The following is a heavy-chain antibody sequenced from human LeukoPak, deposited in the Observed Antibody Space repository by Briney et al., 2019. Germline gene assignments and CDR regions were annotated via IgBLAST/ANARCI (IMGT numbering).Heavy chain of an antibody. CDR2: ISYDGSNK. V-gene: IGHV3-30-3*01. Sequence: PGGSLRLSCAVSGFTFNRYAMHWVRQAPGKGLEWVTVISYDGSNKYYADSVKGRFTISRDNSKSTLYLQMNSLRAEDTAVYYCARDVGYDILASYPDYWGQGTLVTVSS. CDR3: ARDVGYDILASYPDY. J-gene: IGHJ4*02. CDR1: GFTFNRYA. D-gene: IGHD3-9*01.